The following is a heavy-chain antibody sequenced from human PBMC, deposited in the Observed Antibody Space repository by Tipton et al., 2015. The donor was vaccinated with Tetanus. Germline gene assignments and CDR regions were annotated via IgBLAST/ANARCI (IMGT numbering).Heavy chain of an antibody. CDR1: GVSISGGRYY. CDR3: ARDQARGARGWNYFDF. CDR2: IYSSGST. D-gene: IGHD1-26*01. Sequence: GLVKPSQTLSLTCTVSGVSISGGRYYWSWIRQRPGKGLEWIGDIYSSGSTYTDPSLKGRVTISVDTSENQFSLRLNSVTAADTAAYYCARDQARGARGWNYFDFWGLGTLVTVSS. J-gene: IGHJ4*02. V-gene: IGHV4-31*03.